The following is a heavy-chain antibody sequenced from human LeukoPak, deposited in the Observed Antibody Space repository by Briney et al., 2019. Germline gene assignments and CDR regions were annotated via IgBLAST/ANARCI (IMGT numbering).Heavy chain of an antibody. Sequence: GGSLRLSCAASGFTFSSYGMSWVRQAPGKGLEWVSAISGSGGSTYYADSVKGRFTISRDNSKNTLYLQMNSLRAEDAAVYYCAKRAYDYVWGSYIDYWGQGTLVTVSS. CDR3: AKRAYDYVWGSYIDY. CDR2: ISGSGGST. V-gene: IGHV3-23*01. J-gene: IGHJ4*02. D-gene: IGHD3-16*01. CDR1: GFTFSSYG.